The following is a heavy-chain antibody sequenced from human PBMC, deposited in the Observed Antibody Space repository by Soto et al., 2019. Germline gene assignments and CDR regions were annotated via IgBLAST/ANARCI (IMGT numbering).Heavy chain of an antibody. V-gene: IGHV3-72*01. D-gene: IGHD1-26*01. CDR1: GFIFSDHY. J-gene: IGHJ4*02. CDR3: TRISLVGATGGRYFDY. Sequence: VQLVESGGGLVQPGGSLRLSCAASGFIFSDHYMDSVRQAPGKGLEWVGRIKNKANSYTTEYAASVKGRFTISRDDSKNSLYLQMNSLKTEDTAVYYCTRISLVGATGGRYFDYWGQGTLLTVSS. CDR2: IKNKANSYTT.